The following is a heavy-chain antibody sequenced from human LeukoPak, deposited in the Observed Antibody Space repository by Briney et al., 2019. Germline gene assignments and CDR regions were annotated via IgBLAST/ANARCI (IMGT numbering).Heavy chain of an antibody. Sequence: GGSLRLSCAASGFTFSSYEMNWVRQAPGKGLEWVSYISSSGSTIYYADSVKGRFTISRDNAKNSLYLQMNSLRAEDTAVYYCARESGSYRDYWGQGTLVTVSS. CDR2: ISSSGSTI. CDR1: GFTFSSYE. J-gene: IGHJ4*02. V-gene: IGHV3-48*03. CDR3: ARESGSYRDY. D-gene: IGHD1-26*01.